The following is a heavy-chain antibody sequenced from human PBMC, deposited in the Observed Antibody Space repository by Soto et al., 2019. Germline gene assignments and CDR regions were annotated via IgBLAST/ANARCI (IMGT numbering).Heavy chain of an antibody. CDR2: IYYSGTT. J-gene: IGHJ5*02. CDR1: GGSISSYY. V-gene: IGHV4-59*08. CDR3: ESPVRGGGWFDP. D-gene: IGHD3-10*01. Sequence: SETLSLTCTVSGGSISSYYWNWIRQFPGKGLECLGYIYYSGTTNYNPCLKSRVTISVDTSKNPFSLQLSSVTAADTAVYYCESPVRGGGWFDPWGQGTLVTV.